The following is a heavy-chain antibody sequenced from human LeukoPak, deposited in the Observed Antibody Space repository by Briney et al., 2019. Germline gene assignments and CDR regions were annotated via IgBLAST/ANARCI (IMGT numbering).Heavy chain of an antibody. Sequence: SVKVSCKASGGTFSSYAISWVRQAPGQGLEWMGRIIPIFGTANYAQKFQGRVTITTDESTSTAYMELSSLRSEDTAVYYCARGGDGYNYVSDYWGQGTLVTVSS. CDR2: IIPIFGTA. CDR1: GGTFSSYA. J-gene: IGHJ4*02. CDR3: ARGGDGYNYVSDY. V-gene: IGHV1-69*05. D-gene: IGHD5-24*01.